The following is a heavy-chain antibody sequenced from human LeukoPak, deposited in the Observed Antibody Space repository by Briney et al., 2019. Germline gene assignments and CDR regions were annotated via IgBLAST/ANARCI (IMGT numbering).Heavy chain of an antibody. CDR3: ARDNWYSSSWYGFDP. CDR1: GDSVCSNSAA. Sequence: SQTLSLNCAISGDSVCSNSAAWNWLRQSPSRGLEWMGRTYYRYKWYNDYAVSVKSRITINPDTSKNQFSLQLNSVTPEDTAVYYCARDNWYSSSWYGFDPWGQGTLVTVSS. D-gene: IGHD6-13*01. J-gene: IGHJ5*02. V-gene: IGHV6-1*01. CDR2: TYYRYKWYN.